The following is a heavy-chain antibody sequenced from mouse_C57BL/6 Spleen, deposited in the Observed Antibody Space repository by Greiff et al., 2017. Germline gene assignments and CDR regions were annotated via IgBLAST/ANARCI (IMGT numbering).Heavy chain of an antibody. CDR3: ERYYSNHFGG. CDR2: IDPSDSET. V-gene: IGHV1-52*01. CDR1: GSTFTSYW. Sequence: QVPLQQPGAELVRPGSSVKLSCKASGSTFTSYWLHWVKQRPIQGLEWIGNIDPSDSETHYNQKFKDKATLTVDKSSSTAYMQLSSLTSEDSAYYYCERYYSNHFGGWGTGTTVT. D-gene: IGHD2-5*01. J-gene: IGHJ1*03.